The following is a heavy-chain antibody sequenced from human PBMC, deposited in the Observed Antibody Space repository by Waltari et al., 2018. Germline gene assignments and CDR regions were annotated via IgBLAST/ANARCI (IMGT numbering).Heavy chain of an antibody. V-gene: IGHV4-38-2*01. Sequence: QVQLQESGPGLVKPSETLSLICAVSGYSISSGYYWGWIRQPPGMGLEWIGSIYHSGSTYSNPSLKSRVTISVDTSKNQFSLKLSSVTAADTAVYYCARRKGGTGGVWFDYWGQGTLVTVSS. CDR3: ARRKGGTGGVWFDY. D-gene: IGHD2-8*02. CDR2: IYHSGST. CDR1: GYSISSGYY. J-gene: IGHJ4*02.